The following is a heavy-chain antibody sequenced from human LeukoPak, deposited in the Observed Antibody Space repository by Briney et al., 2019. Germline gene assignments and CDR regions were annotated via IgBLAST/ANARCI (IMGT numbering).Heavy chain of an antibody. CDR1: GFTFSSYS. D-gene: IGHD2-2*01. V-gene: IGHV3-21*01. J-gene: IGHJ3*02. Sequence: PGGSLRLSCAASGFTFSSYSMNWVRQAPGKGLEWVSSISSSSSYIYYADSVKGRFTISRDNAKNSLYLQTNSLRAEDTAVYYCATLGDQLLFDAFDIWGQGTMVTVSS. CDR2: ISSSSSYI. CDR3: ATLGDQLLFDAFDI.